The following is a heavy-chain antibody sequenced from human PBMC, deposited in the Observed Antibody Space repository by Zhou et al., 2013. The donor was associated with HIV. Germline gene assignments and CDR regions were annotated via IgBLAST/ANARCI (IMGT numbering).Heavy chain of an antibody. D-gene: IGHD6-13*01. CDR1: GGTFSSYA. CDR3: ASTAAAGTWWFDP. J-gene: IGHJ5*02. CDR2: IIPILGIA. Sequence: QVQLVQSGAEVKKPGSSVKVSCKASGGTFSSYAISWVRQAPGQGLEWMGRIIPILGIANYAQKFQGRVTITADKSTSTAYMELSSLRSEDTAVYYCASTAAAGTWWFDPVGPGNPGHRLL. V-gene: IGHV1-69*04.